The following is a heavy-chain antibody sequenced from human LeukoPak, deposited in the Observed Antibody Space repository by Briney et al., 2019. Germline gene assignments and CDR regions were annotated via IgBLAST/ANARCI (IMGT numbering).Heavy chain of an antibody. CDR1: GFTFSDYY. CDR3: ARQNVVPAAIDVYNWFDP. V-gene: IGHV3-11*03. D-gene: IGHD2-2*02. J-gene: IGHJ5*02. Sequence: GLTLRLSCAASGFTFSDYYMSWIRQAPGKGLEWVSYISCSSSYTNYADSVKGRFTISRDNAKNSLYLQMNSLRAEDTAVYYCARQNVVPAAIDVYNWFDPWGQGTLVTVSS. CDR2: ISCSSSYT.